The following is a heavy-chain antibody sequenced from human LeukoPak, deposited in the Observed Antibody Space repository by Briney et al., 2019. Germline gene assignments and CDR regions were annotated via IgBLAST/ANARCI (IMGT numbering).Heavy chain of an antibody. CDR1: GFTVSSKY. CDR3: AKDVGYSHGYSFDY. Sequence: GGSLRLSCAVSGFTVSSKYMSWVRPAPGKGLEWVSVIYSGGSTYYADSVKGRFTISRDNSKNTLYLQMNSLRAEDTAVYYCAKDVGYSHGYSFDYWGQGAQVTVSS. D-gene: IGHD5-18*01. J-gene: IGHJ4*02. V-gene: IGHV3-66*01. CDR2: IYSGGST.